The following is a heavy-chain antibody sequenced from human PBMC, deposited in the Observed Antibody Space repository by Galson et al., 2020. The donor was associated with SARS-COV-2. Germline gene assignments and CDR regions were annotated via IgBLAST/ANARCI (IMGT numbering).Heavy chain of an antibody. CDR3: TRDVSGGASDI. Sequence: GGSLKLSCAASGFTFTNYAMHWVRQAPGKGLEWLTVISHDGRIQVYADSVKGRFTISRDNSGNMVFLQIVSLRPDDTALYYCTRDVSGGASDIWGQGTMVTVSS. CDR1: GFTFTNYA. CDR2: ISHDGRIQ. D-gene: IGHD1-26*01. V-gene: IGHV3-30*04. J-gene: IGHJ3*02.